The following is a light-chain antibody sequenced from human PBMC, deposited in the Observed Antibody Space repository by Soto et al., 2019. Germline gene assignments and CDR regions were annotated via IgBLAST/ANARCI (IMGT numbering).Light chain of an antibody. Sequence: QSALTQPASVSGSPGQSITISCTGTSSDVGGYNYVSWYQQHTGKAPKLMIYDVSNRPSGVSNRFSGSKSGNTASLTISGLQAEDEAEYYCSSYTSSSTLVFGTGTKLTVL. CDR3: SSYTSSSTLV. J-gene: IGLJ1*01. CDR2: DVS. V-gene: IGLV2-14*01. CDR1: SSDVGGYNY.